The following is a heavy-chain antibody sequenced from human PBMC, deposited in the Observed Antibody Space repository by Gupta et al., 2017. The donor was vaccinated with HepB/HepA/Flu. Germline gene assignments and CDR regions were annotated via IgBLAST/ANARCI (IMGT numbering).Heavy chain of an antibody. Sequence: QVQLQESGPGLVKPSQTLSLTCTVPGGSISSGGYYWSWIRQPPGKGLEWIGYIYYSGSTYYNPSLKSRVTISVDTSKNQFSLKLSSVTAADTAVYYCARVSLTPQPDHTPYYFDHWGQGTLVTVSS. D-gene: IGHD1-14*01. CDR1: GGSISSGGYY. CDR3: ARVSLTPQPDHTPYYFDH. V-gene: IGHV4-31*03. CDR2: IYYSGST. J-gene: IGHJ4*02.